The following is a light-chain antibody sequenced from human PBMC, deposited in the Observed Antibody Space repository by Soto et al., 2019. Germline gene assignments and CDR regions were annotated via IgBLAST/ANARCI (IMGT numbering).Light chain of an antibody. J-gene: IGKJ1*01. CDR1: QSVRDSH. CDR2: ETS. CDR3: QQYGSSPGT. V-gene: IGKV3-20*01. Sequence: EIVLTHSPGTLSLSPWEIATLSCRASQSVRDSHLAWYQQKPGQAPSLLIYETSSRATGIPDRFRGSGSGTEFALTITRVEPEDVAMYFCQQYGSSPGTFGQGTKVDIK.